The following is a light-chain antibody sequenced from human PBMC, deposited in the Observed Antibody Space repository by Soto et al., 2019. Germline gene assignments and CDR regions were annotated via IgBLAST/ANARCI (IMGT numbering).Light chain of an antibody. J-gene: IGKJ1*01. Sequence: DIQMTQSPSTLSGSVGDGVTITCRASQTISSWLAWYQQKPGKAPKLLIYDASSLEGGVPSRFSGSGSGTEFTLTISSLQPDDFATYYCQQYNSYSGTFGQGTKVDIK. CDR3: QQYNSYSGT. V-gene: IGKV1-5*01. CDR1: QTISSW. CDR2: DAS.